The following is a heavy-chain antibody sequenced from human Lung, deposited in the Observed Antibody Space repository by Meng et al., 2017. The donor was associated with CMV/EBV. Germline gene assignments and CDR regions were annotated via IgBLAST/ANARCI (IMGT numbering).Heavy chain of an antibody. J-gene: IGHJ5*02. CDR3: ARDVAVTYNWFDP. V-gene: IGHV4-39*07. Sequence: SETLSLXXTVSGGSIAGSSYYWGWIRQPPGKGLQWIGSIFYSGSTYYNPSVKSRVNISIDTSKNQVSLKLSSVTAADTAVYYCARDVAVTYNWFDPWGQGIXVTVSS. D-gene: IGHD2-21*02. CDR1: GGSIAGSSYY. CDR2: IFYSGST.